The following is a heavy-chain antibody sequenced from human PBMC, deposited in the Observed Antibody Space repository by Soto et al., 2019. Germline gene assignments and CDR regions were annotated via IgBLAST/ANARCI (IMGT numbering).Heavy chain of an antibody. J-gene: IGHJ3*02. CDR3: ASWNDPKSAFDI. CDR2: ISAYNGNT. Sequence: QVQLVQSGAEVKKPGASVKVSCKASGYTFTSYGISWVRQAPGQGLEWMGWISAYNGNTNYAQKLQGRVTMTTNTSTSTAYSELRSLRSDDTAVYYCASWNDPKSAFDIWGQGTMVTVSS. V-gene: IGHV1-18*01. D-gene: IGHD1-1*01. CDR1: GYTFTSYG.